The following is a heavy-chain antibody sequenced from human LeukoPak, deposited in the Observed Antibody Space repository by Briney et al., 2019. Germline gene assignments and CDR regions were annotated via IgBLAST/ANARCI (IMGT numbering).Heavy chain of an antibody. CDR3: ATVITVRGVIFDY. Sequence: SETLSLTCAVDGGSFSGYYWSWIRQPPGKGLEWIGEINHSGSTNYNPSLKSRVTISVDTSKNQFSLKLSSVTAADTAVYYCATVITVRGVIFDYWGQGTLVTVSS. CDR1: GGSFSGYY. V-gene: IGHV4-34*01. J-gene: IGHJ4*02. D-gene: IGHD3-16*01. CDR2: INHSGST.